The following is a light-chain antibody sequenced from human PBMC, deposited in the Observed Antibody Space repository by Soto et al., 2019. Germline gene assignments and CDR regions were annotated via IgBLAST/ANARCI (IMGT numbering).Light chain of an antibody. CDR2: GNS. CDR1: RSNIGAGYD. V-gene: IGLV1-40*01. Sequence: QSVLTQAPSVSGAPGQRVTISCTGSRSNIGAGYDVHWYQQLPGTAPKLLIYGNSNRPSGVPDRISGSKSGTSASLAITGLQAEDEADYYCQSYDSNLSGYVLGSGTEVTVL. J-gene: IGLJ1*01. CDR3: QSYDSNLSGYV.